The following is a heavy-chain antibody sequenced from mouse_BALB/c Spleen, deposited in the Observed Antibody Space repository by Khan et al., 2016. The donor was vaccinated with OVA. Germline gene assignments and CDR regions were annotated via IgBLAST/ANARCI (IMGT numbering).Heavy chain of an antibody. CDR1: GYTFTDYV. V-gene: IGHV1-77*01. Sequence: QVQLKQSGPELVKPGAAVKMSCKASGYTFTDYVISWVKQRTGQGPEWIGEIYPGSGSTYYNEKFKGKATLTVDKSSNTAYMQLSSLTSEDSAVYFCARGYDGAWFAYWGQGTLVTVSA. D-gene: IGHD1-2*01. J-gene: IGHJ3*01. CDR3: ARGYDGAWFAY. CDR2: IYPGSGST.